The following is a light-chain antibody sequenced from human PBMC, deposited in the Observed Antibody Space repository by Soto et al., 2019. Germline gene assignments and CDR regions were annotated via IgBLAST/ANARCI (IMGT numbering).Light chain of an antibody. CDR1: QGISNY. V-gene: IGKV1-27*01. CDR3: QKYTSAPPFT. CDR2: AAS. J-gene: IGKJ3*01. Sequence: DIQMTQSPSSLSASVGDRVTITCRASQGISNYLAWYQQKPGKVPKLLIYAASTLQSGVPSRFSGSGSGTDFTLTISSLQPEDVSTYYCQKYTSAPPFTFGPGTKVDIK.